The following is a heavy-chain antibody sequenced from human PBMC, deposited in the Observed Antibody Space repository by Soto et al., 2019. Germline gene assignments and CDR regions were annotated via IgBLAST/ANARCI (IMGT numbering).Heavy chain of an antibody. V-gene: IGHV1-18*01. D-gene: IGHD3-22*01. Sequence: ASVKVSCKVSGYTFTSYGISWVRQAPGQGLEWMGWISAYNGNTNYAQKLQGRVTMTTDTSTSTAYMELRSLRSDDTAVYYCARGPVSIVVVTPFDYWGQGTLVTVSS. CDR2: ISAYNGNT. CDR3: ARGPVSIVVVTPFDY. CDR1: GYTFTSYG. J-gene: IGHJ4*02.